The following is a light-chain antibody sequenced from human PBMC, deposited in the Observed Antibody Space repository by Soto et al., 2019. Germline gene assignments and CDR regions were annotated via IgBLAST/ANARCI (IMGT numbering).Light chain of an antibody. Sequence: DIQMAQSPSTVSASVGDSVTITFRASQSITTWLAWYQQRPGKAPKLLIYDASSLESGVPSRFSGSGSGTEFTLTISSLQPDDFATYYCQQYNTYPWTFGQGTKVDIK. CDR2: DAS. V-gene: IGKV1-5*01. CDR3: QQYNTYPWT. J-gene: IGKJ1*01. CDR1: QSITTW.